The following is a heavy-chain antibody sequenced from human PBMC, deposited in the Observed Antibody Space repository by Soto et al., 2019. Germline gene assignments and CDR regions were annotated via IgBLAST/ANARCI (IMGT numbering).Heavy chain of an antibody. V-gene: IGHV3-48*02. CDR2: IGPTRSRSKTTI. Sequence: GGSLRLSCAASGFTFSSYAMNWVRQAPGKGLEWISYIGPTRSRSKTTIYYAESLKGRFTVSRDNAKNSLYLLVSSLRDEDTAVYYCATSGSSGWDFDFWGPGTLVTVSS. D-gene: IGHD6-19*01. CDR3: ATSGSSGWDFDF. J-gene: IGHJ4*02. CDR1: GFTFSSYA.